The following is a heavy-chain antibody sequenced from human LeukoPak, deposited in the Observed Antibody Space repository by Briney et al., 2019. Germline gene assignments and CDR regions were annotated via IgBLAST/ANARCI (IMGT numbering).Heavy chain of an antibody. CDR2: ISGNAAAT. Sequence: PGGSLRLSCVASEFIFSNFAMSWVRQAPGKGLEWVSTISGNAAATYYGDSVKGRFTISRDNSRNTLYLQFNSLRAEDTAIYYCAKDRTHRRYYDSTGYYNQYDYWGQGALVTVSS. V-gene: IGHV3-23*01. CDR1: EFIFSNFA. J-gene: IGHJ4*02. CDR3: AKDRTHRRYYDSTGYYNQYDY. D-gene: IGHD3-22*01.